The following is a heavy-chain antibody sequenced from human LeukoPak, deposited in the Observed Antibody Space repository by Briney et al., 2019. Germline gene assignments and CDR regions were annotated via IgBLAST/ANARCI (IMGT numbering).Heavy chain of an antibody. D-gene: IGHD3-22*01. Sequence: ASVKVSCKASGYTFTGYYMHWVRQAPGQGLEWMGWINPNSGGTNYAQKFQGRVTMTRDTSISTAYMELSSLRSEDTAVYYCARDMAYYYDSSGYYATNYWGQGTLVTVSS. J-gene: IGHJ4*02. V-gene: IGHV1-2*02. CDR1: GYTFTGYY. CDR2: INPNSGGT. CDR3: ARDMAYYYDSSGYYATNY.